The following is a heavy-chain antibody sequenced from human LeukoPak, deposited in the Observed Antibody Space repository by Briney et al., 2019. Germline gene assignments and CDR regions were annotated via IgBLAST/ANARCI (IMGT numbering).Heavy chain of an antibody. CDR1: GGSISSSSYY. CDR3: ATCIAAAGTFPY. J-gene: IGHJ4*02. Sequence: ASETLSLTCTVSGGSISSSSYYWGWIRQPPGKGLEWIGSIYYSGSTYYNPSLKSRVTISVDTSKNQFSLKLSSVTAADTAVYYCATCIAAAGTFPYWGQGTLVTVSS. D-gene: IGHD6-13*01. CDR2: IYYSGST. V-gene: IGHV4-39*01.